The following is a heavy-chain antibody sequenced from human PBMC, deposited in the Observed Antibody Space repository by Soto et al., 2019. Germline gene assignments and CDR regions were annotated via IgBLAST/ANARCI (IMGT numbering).Heavy chain of an antibody. CDR3: ARDREGYSGFDWDDY. CDR1: GFTFSSFW. D-gene: IGHD5-12*01. V-gene: IGHV3-7*01. J-gene: IGHJ4*02. Sequence: HPGGSLRLSCAASGFTFSSFWMSWVRQAPGKGLEWVANINPDGSEKYYIDSVKGRFTISRDNTKKSLYLQMDSLRVEDTAIYYCARDREGYSGFDWDDYWGQGTLVTVS. CDR2: INPDGSEK.